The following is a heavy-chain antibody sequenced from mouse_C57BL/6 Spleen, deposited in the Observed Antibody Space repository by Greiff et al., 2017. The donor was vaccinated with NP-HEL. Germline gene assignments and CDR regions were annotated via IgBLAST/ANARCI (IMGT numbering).Heavy chain of an antibody. J-gene: IGHJ3*01. CDR1: GYTFTSYW. CDR3: ARIDYDEGWFAY. D-gene: IGHD2-4*01. V-gene: IGHV1-52*01. CDR2: IDPSDSET. Sequence: VKLMESGAELVRPGSSVKLSCKASGYTFTSYWMHWVKQRPIQGLEWIGNIDPSDSETHYNQKFKDKATLTVDKSSSTAYMQLSSLTSEDSAVYYCARIDYDEGWFAYWGQGTLVTVSA.